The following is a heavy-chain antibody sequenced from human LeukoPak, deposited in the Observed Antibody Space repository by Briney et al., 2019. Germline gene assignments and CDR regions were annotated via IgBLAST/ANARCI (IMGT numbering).Heavy chain of an antibody. Sequence: GGSLRLSCATSGFTFSSYSMNWVRQAPGKGLEWVSYIRSSGDMIYYADSVKGRFTISRDNAKNSVYLQMNSLRDEDTAVYYCVRDPDALDYWGQGTLVTVSS. CDR3: VRDPDALDY. V-gene: IGHV3-48*02. CDR2: IRSSGDMI. J-gene: IGHJ4*02. CDR1: GFTFSSYS.